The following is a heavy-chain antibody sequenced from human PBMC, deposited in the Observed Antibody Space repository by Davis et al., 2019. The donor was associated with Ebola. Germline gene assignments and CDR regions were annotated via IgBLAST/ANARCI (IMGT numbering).Heavy chain of an antibody. CDR3: AKVDFDSSGYFTPPLDY. V-gene: IGHV3-23*01. Sequence: GESLKISCAASGFTFSSYAMTWVRQAPGKGLQWISTLSGSGASTYYADSVQGRFTISRDNSKNTVYLQMNSLRAEDTAVYYCAKVDFDSSGYFTPPLDYWGQGTLVTVSS. CDR2: LSGSGAST. D-gene: IGHD3-22*01. J-gene: IGHJ4*02. CDR1: GFTFSSYA.